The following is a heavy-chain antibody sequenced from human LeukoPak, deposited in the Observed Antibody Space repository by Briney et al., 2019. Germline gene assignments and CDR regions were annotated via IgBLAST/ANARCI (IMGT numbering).Heavy chain of an antibody. J-gene: IGHJ4*02. Sequence: PGRCLRPSCAASAFTFSSYGMHSVRQAPGKGLEWVAVISYDGSNKYYADSVKGRFTISRDNSKNTLYLQMNSLRAEDTAVYYCAKDSGSRYSYGIDYWGQGTLVTVSP. CDR1: AFTFSSYG. CDR2: ISYDGSNK. D-gene: IGHD5-18*01. CDR3: AKDSGSRYSYGIDY. V-gene: IGHV3-30*18.